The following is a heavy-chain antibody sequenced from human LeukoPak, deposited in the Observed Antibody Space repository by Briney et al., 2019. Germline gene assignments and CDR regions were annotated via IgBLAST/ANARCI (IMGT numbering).Heavy chain of an antibody. CDR2: IKQDGSEK. D-gene: IGHD4-17*01. J-gene: IGHJ4*02. CDR1: GFTFSSYW. V-gene: IGHV3-7*01. CDR3: ARDWDYGDYVALGSYPDY. Sequence: GGSLRLSCAASGFTFSSYWMSWVRQAPGKGLEWVANIKQDGSEKYYVDSVKGRFTISRDNAKNSLYLQMNSLRAEDTAVYYCARDWDYGDYVALGSYPDYWGQGTLVTVSS.